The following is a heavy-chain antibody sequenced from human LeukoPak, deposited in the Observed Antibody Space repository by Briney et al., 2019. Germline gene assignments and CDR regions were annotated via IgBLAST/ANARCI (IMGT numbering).Heavy chain of an antibody. J-gene: IGHJ3*02. Sequence: SETLSLTCTVSGGSISSYYWSWIRQPPGKGLEWIGYIYYSGSTNYNPSLKSRVTISVDTSKNQFSLKLSSVTAADTAVYYCARDQHYCDSSGYYYVPDAFDIWGQGTMVTVSS. V-gene: IGHV4-59*01. D-gene: IGHD3-22*01. CDR1: GGSISSYY. CDR2: IYYSGST. CDR3: ARDQHYCDSSGYYYVPDAFDI.